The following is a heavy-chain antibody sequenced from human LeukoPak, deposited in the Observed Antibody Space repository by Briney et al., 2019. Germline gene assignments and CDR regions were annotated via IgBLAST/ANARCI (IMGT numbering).Heavy chain of an antibody. CDR2: IYTSGST. Sequence: KASETLSLTCTVSGGSISSYYWSWIRQPAGKGLEWIGRIYTSGSTNYNPSLKSRVTISVDKSKNQFSLKLSSVTAADTAVYYCARGGSQYFDLWGRGTLVTVSS. J-gene: IGHJ2*01. D-gene: IGHD3-10*01. CDR3: ARGGSQYFDL. CDR1: GGSISSYY. V-gene: IGHV4-4*07.